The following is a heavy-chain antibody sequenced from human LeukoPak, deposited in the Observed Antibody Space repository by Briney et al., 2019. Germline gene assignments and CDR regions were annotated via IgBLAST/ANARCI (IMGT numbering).Heavy chain of an antibody. Sequence: GGSLRLSCAASGFTLTSYAMSWVRQAPGKELEWVSAISGSGGSTYYADSVKGRFTISRDNSKSTLFLQMNSLRAEDTAVYYCAIDPRVRSRVATPCHWGQGTLVTVSS. CDR3: AIDPRVRSRVATPCH. CDR1: GFTLTSYA. J-gene: IGHJ4*02. D-gene: IGHD3-3*01. V-gene: IGHV3-23*01. CDR2: ISGSGGST.